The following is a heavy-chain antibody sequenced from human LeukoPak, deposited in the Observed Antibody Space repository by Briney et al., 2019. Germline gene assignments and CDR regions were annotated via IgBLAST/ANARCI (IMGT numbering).Heavy chain of an antibody. Sequence: PGGSLRLSCAASGLTVSNNYMKWVRQAPGKGLEWVSLIYSGGSTYYADSVKGRFTISRDNPKNTGYLQMNNLRAEDTAVYYCARDGHCSGGSCSGLWGQGTLVTVSS. CDR2: IYSGGST. D-gene: IGHD2-15*01. CDR1: GLTVSNNY. J-gene: IGHJ4*02. CDR3: ARDGHCSGGSCSGL. V-gene: IGHV3-53*01.